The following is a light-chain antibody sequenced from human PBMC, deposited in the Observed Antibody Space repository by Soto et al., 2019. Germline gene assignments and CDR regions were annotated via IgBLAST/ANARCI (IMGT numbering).Light chain of an antibody. V-gene: IGKV3-20*01. CDR3: QQYGSSPLLT. Sequence: EIVLTQSPPTLSLSPGERATLSCRASQSVSSYLAWYQQKPGQAPRLLIYGASSRATGIPDRFSGSGSGTDFTLTISRLEPEDFAVYYCQQYGSSPLLTFGGGTRLEIK. CDR2: GAS. CDR1: QSVSSY. J-gene: IGKJ5*01.